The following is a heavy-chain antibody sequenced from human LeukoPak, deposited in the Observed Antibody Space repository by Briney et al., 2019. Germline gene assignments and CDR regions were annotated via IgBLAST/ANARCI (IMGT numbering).Heavy chain of an antibody. J-gene: IGHJ3*02. D-gene: IGHD6-13*01. CDR2: IYTSGST. V-gene: IGHV4-4*07. Sequence: SETLSLTCTVSGGSISSYYWSWIRQPAGKGLVWIGRIYTSGSTNYNPSLKSRVTMSVDTSKNQFSLKLSSVTAADTAVYYCARRLAAAGAFDIWGQGTMVTVSS. CDR1: GGSISSYY. CDR3: ARRLAAAGAFDI.